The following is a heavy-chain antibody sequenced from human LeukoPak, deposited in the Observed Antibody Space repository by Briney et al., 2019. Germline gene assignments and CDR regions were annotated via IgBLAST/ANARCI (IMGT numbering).Heavy chain of an antibody. V-gene: IGHV5-51*01. J-gene: IGHJ6*02. Sequence: GESLKISCQGSGYSFSTYWIGWVRQMPGKGLEWMGIIHSGDSNTRYSPSFQGQVTISVDKSISTAYLQWSSLKASDNAMYYCGRYPPGHYGMDVWGQGTTVTVSS. CDR2: IHSGDSNT. CDR3: GRYPPGHYGMDV. CDR1: GYSFSTYW.